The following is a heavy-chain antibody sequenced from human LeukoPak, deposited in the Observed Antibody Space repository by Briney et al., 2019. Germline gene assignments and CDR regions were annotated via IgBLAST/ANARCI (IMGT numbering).Heavy chain of an antibody. CDR2: IKQDGRET. D-gene: IGHD2-8*01. J-gene: IGHJ6*02. Sequence: GGSLRLSCAASGFPFTNNWMTWVRQAQVNGLEWVAAIKQDGRETYYVDSVKGRFTISRDNVRDSVYLQMNILRAEDAAVYYCARARYCANTICHIGGGLDVWGPGTTVTVSS. CDR3: ARARYCANTICHIGGGLDV. V-gene: IGHV3-7*04. CDR1: GFPFTNNW.